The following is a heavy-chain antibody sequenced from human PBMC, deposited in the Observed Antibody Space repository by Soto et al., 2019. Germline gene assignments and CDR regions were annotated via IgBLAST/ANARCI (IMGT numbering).Heavy chain of an antibody. J-gene: IGHJ4*02. D-gene: IGHD2-15*01. CDR1: GFTVSSNY. CDR2: IYSGGST. CDR3: ARDVCSGGSCYSASDY. Sequence: VGSLRLSCAASGFTVSSNYMSWVRQAPGKGLEWVSVIYSGGSTYYADSVKGRFTISRDNSKNTLYLQMDSLRAEDTAVYYCARDVCSGGSCYSASDYWGQGTLVTVSS. V-gene: IGHV3-66*01.